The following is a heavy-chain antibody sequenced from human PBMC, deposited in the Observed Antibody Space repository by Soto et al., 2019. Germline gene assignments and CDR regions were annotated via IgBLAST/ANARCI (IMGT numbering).Heavy chain of an antibody. CDR1: GYSFTSLD. CDR2: MEPSTGRT. V-gene: IGHV1-8*01. J-gene: IGHJ4*02. D-gene: IGHD1-26*01. Sequence: ASVKVSCKASGYSFTSLDTNWVRQTAGQGLEWMGWMEPSTGRTGYAQKFQGRVTMTRDTSINTAYMELTTLTSDDTAFYYCARGVSAGVDYWGQGTLVTVSS. CDR3: ARGVSAGVDY.